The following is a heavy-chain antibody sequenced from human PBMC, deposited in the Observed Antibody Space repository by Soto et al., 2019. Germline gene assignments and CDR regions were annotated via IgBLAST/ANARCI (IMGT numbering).Heavy chain of an antibody. CDR1: GFTFSSYG. J-gene: IGHJ6*02. CDR3: ASYEARYYYYGMDV. CDR2: IWYDGSNK. D-gene: IGHD5-12*01. V-gene: IGHV3-33*01. Sequence: GGSLRLSCAASGFTFSSYGMHWVRQAPGKGLEWVAVIWYDGSNKYYADSVKGRFTISRDNSKNTLYLQMNSLRAEDTAVYYCASYEARYYYYGMDVWGQGTTVTVSS.